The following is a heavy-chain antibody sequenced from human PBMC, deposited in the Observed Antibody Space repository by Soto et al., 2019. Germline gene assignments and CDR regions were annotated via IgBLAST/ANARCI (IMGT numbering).Heavy chain of an antibody. CDR2: ISYDGSNK. Sequence: QVQLVESGGGVVQPGRSLRLSCAASGFTFSSYAMHWVRQAPGKGLEWVAVISYDGSNKYYADSVKGRFTISRDNSKNTLYLQMNSLRAEDTAVYYCARAPDYYGMDVWGQGTTVTVSS. V-gene: IGHV3-30-3*01. J-gene: IGHJ6*02. CDR1: GFTFSSYA. CDR3: ARAPDYYGMDV.